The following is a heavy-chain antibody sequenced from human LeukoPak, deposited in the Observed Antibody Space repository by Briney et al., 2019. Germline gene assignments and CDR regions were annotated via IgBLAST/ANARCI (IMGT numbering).Heavy chain of an antibody. CDR2: INHSGST. J-gene: IGHJ4*02. CDR1: GGSFSGYY. Sequence: SETLSLTCAVYGGSFSGYYWSWIRQPPGKGLEWIGEINHSGSTNYNPSLKSRVTISVDTSKNQFSLKLSSVTAADTAVYYCARWIRGSYYFDYRGQGTLVTVSS. D-gene: IGHD5-18*01. V-gene: IGHV4-34*01. CDR3: ARWIRGSYYFDY.